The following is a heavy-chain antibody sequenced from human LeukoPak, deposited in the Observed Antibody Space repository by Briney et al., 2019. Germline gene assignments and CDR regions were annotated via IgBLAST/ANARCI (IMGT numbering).Heavy chain of an antibody. J-gene: IGHJ4*02. D-gene: IGHD6-13*01. CDR2: IKPDGTTK. CDR3: ARSIPYGTTWYGRSDY. V-gene: IGHV3-7*03. Sequence: GGSLSSSCAAPGSPFSSYWRTWVGQAPGKGLEWVANIKPDGTTKFYVDSVKGRFTISRDNALNSLYLQMNSLRAEDTAIYYCARSIPYGTTWYGRSDYWGQGTLVTVSS. CDR1: GSPFSSYW.